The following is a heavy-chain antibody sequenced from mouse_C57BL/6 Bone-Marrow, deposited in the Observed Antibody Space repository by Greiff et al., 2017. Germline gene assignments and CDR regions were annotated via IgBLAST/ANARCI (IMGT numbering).Heavy chain of an antibody. V-gene: IGHV5-17*01. Sequence: EVKLVESGGGLVKPGGSLKLSCAASGFTFSDYGMHWVRQAPEKGLEWVAYISSGSSTNYYADTVKGRYTISRDNAKNTLFLQMTSLRSEDTAMYYCAGTGFAYWGQGTLVTVSA. CDR2: ISSGSSTN. CDR1: GFTFSDYG. CDR3: AGTGFAY. J-gene: IGHJ3*01.